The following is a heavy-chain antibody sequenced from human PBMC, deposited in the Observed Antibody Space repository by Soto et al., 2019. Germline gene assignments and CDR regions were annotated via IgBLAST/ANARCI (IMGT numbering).Heavy chain of an antibody. Sequence: PSETLSLTCTVSGGSISNYYWGWIRQPPGKGLEWIGSIYYSGSTYCNSSLTSRVTISVDTSKNQFSLKLSSVTAADTAVHYYGSHERIGDALDIWGQGTMVTVSS. CDR2: IYYSGST. CDR1: GGSISNYY. V-gene: IGHV4-39*01. CDR3: GSHERIGDALDI. D-gene: IGHD2-15*01. J-gene: IGHJ3*02.